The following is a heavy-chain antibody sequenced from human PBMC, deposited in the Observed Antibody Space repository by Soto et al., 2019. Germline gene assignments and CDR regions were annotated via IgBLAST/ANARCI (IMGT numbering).Heavy chain of an antibody. CDR2: INQDGSEI. V-gene: IGHV3-7*03. CDR3: ARDWSYSGFEDF. J-gene: IGHJ4*02. D-gene: IGHD5-12*01. Sequence: GGSLRLSCEVSGFTFSFYWMSWVRQAPGKGLEWVANINQDGSEINFVDSVKGRFTISRDNAKNLLYLQMNSLRVEDTAVYYCARDWSYSGFEDFWGQGAQVTVSS. CDR1: GFTFSFYW.